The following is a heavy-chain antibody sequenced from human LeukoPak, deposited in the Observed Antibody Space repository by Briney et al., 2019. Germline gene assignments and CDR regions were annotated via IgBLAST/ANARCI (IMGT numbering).Heavy chain of an antibody. CDR2: ISYDGSNK. V-gene: IGHV3-30*03. CDR3: ATYTASSSFLTPFY. CDR1: GFTFSSYG. J-gene: IGHJ4*02. Sequence: GGSLRLSCAASGFTFSSYGMHWVRQAPGKGLEWVAVISYDGSNKYYADSVKGRFTISRDNSKNTLYLQMNSLRAEDTAVYYCATYTASSSFLTPFYWGQGTLVTVSS. D-gene: IGHD6-13*01.